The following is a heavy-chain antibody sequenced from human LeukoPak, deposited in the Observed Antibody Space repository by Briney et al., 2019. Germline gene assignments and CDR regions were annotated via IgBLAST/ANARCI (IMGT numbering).Heavy chain of an antibody. J-gene: IGHJ5*02. CDR1: GGSISSGGYY. Sequence: PSETLSLTCTVSGGSISSGGYYWSWIRQHPGKGLEWIGYNYYSGSTYYNPSLKSRVTISVDTSKNQFSLKLSSVTAADTAVYYCARVHYYGSGSYYWFDPWGQGTLVTVSS. CDR3: ARVHYYGSGSYYWFDP. V-gene: IGHV4-31*03. D-gene: IGHD3-10*01. CDR2: NYYSGST.